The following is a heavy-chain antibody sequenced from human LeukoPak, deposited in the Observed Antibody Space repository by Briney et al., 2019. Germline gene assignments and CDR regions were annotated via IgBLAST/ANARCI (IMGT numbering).Heavy chain of an antibody. CDR2: IYYSGST. D-gene: IGHD3-10*01. J-gene: IGHJ4*02. V-gene: IGHV4-59*01. CDR3: ARVPGLGGFGNSDY. CDR1: GDSISSYY. Sequence: SETLSLTCTVSGDSISSYYWSWIRQPPGKGLEWIGYIYYSGSTKYNPSLKSRVTISVDTSKNQFSLKLNSVTAADTAVYYCARVPGLGGFGNSDYWGQGTLVTVSS.